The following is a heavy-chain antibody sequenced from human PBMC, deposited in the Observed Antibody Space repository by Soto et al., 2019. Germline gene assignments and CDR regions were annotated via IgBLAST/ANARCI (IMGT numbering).Heavy chain of an antibody. CDR1: GFTFSSYG. CDR3: ARGTDTYSAARYYYYYMDV. J-gene: IGHJ6*03. CDR2: IWYDGSNK. V-gene: IGHV3-33*01. Sequence: GGSLRLSCAASGFTFSSYGMHWVRQAPGKGLEWVAVIWYDGSNKYYADSVKGRFTISRDNSKNTLYLQMNSLRAEDTAVYYCARGTDTYSAARYYYYYMDVWGKGTTVTVSS. D-gene: IGHD6-6*01.